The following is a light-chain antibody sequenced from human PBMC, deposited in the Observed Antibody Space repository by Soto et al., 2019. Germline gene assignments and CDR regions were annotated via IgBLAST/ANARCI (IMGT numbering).Light chain of an antibody. Sequence: EVVLTQYTGTLSLSPGERATLSCRPSQSVSGSYLAWYQQKPGQAPRLLVYGASSRATGIPDRFSGRGSGTDFTLTISRLEPEDFAVYYCQQYESSPITFGPGTLLEIK. J-gene: IGKJ5*01. CDR2: GAS. CDR3: QQYESSPIT. V-gene: IGKV3-20*01. CDR1: QSVSGSY.